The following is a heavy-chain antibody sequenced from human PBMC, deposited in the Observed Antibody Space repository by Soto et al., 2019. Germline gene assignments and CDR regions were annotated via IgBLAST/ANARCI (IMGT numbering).Heavy chain of an antibody. V-gene: IGHV3-23*01. CDR2: ISGSGGST. CDR3: AKQSSLWFGEFYPYYYYYMDV. CDR1: GFTFSSYA. Sequence: PGGSLRLSCAASGFTFSSYAMSWVRQAPGKGLEWVSAISGSGGSTYYADSVKGRFTISRDNSKNTLYLQMNSLRAEDTAVYYCAKQSSLWFGEFYPYYYYYMDVWGKGTTVTVSS. J-gene: IGHJ6*03. D-gene: IGHD3-10*01.